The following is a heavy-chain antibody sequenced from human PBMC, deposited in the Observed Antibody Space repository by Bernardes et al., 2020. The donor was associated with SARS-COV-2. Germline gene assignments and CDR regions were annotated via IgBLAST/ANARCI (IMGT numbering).Heavy chain of an antibody. CDR2: IRWNSGFT. J-gene: IGHJ4*02. CDR3: AKDALVRGTIAWYYDY. D-gene: IGHD3-10*01. V-gene: IGHV3-9*01. Sequence: GGSLRLSCAASGFTFDDYGMHWVRQSPGKGLEWVSGIRWNSGFTAYADSVKGRFTISRDNAKNSLFLQMNSLRPEDTALYYCAKDALVRGTIAWYYDYWSQGTLVTVSS. CDR1: GFTFDDYG.